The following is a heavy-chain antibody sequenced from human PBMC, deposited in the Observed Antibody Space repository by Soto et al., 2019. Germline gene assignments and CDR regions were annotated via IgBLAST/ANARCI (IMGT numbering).Heavy chain of an antibody. CDR2: ISNSDVR. Sequence: PVGSLRLSWAASGVTFSTYARSWLRQAQGKGLEWVSAISNSDVRYYADSVKGRFTISRDNSKNTLYLQMNSLSAEDTAIYYCAKEQLERHFGFDYWGQGTLVTVSS. CDR1: GVTFSTYA. D-gene: IGHD1-1*01. J-gene: IGHJ4*02. CDR3: AKEQLERHFGFDY. V-gene: IGHV3-23*01.